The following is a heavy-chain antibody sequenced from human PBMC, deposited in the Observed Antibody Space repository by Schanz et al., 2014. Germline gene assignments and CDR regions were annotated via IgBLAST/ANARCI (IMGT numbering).Heavy chain of an antibody. Sequence: QAHLVESGGGVVQPGRSLRLSCAASGFTFSSYGMHWVRQAPGKGLEWVAIISLDGRNQYYADSVKGRFTISRDKSKNSLYLQMSSLRGEDTAVYYCAKGFGGYDLVLDYWGQGTLVTVSS. D-gene: IGHD5-12*01. CDR1: GFTFSSYG. CDR2: ISLDGRNQ. CDR3: AKGFGGYDLVLDY. V-gene: IGHV3-30*18. J-gene: IGHJ4*02.